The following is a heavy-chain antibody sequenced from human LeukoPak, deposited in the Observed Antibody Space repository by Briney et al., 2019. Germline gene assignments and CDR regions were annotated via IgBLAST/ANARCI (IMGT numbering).Heavy chain of an antibody. CDR2: IIPIFGTA. Sequence: SVKVSCKASGGTFSGYAISWVRQAPGQGLEWMGGIIPIFGTANYAQKFQGRITITADESTSTAYMELSSLRSEDTAVYYCARGLYDSSGYPSDYWGQGTLVTVYS. J-gene: IGHJ4*02. CDR3: ARGLYDSSGYPSDY. D-gene: IGHD3-22*01. CDR1: GGTFSGYA. V-gene: IGHV1-69*13.